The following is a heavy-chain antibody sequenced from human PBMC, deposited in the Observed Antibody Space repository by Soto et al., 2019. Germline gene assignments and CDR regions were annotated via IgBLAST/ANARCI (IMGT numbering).Heavy chain of an antibody. CDR1: GYDFTDYW. D-gene: IGHD4-17*01. V-gene: IGHV5-51*01. CDR3: ARQVGLSTVTPTWLDS. J-gene: IGHJ5*01. CDR2: IHPRDSRT. Sequence: GESLKISCQGSGYDFTDYWIAWVRQTPGKGLEWMGIIHPRDSRTKYSPSFEGQVTISADKSINTARLQWGSLKASDSAMYYCARQVGLSTVTPTWLDSWGQGTLVTVSS.